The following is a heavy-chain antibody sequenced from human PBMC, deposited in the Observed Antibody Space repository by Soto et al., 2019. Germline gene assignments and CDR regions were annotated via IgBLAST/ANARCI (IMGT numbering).Heavy chain of an antibody. V-gene: IGHV4-31*03. Sequence: QVQLQESGPGLVKPSQTLSLTCTVSGGSISSGGYYWSWIRQHPGKGLEWIGYIYYSGSTYYNPSLKCRVTISVDTSKTPFSLKLSSVPAADTAVYYCARVKDGYTFYYYGMDVWGQGTTVTVSS. CDR3: ARVKDGYTFYYYGMDV. J-gene: IGHJ6*02. CDR2: IYYSGST. CDR1: GGSISSGGYY. D-gene: IGHD5-12*01.